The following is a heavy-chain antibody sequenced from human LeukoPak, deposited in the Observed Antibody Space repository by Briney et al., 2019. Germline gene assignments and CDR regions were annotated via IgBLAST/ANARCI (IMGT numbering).Heavy chain of an antibody. CDR3: AKDRISGYGRDWRSDAFDI. D-gene: IGHD5-24*01. V-gene: IGHV3-11*01. J-gene: IGHJ3*02. Sequence: PGGSLRLSCVASGFTFSDYYMSWIRQAPGKGLEWVAYISSGSSTIYYADSVKGRFTISRDNAKNSLYLQMNSLRAEDTAVYYCAKDRISGYGRDWRSDAFDIWGQGTMVTVSS. CDR2: ISSGSSTI. CDR1: GFTFSDYY.